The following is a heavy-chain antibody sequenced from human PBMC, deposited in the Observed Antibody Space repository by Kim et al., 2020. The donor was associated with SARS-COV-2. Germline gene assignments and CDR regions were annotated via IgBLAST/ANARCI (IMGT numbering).Heavy chain of an antibody. J-gene: IGHJ5*02. CDR3: AKDRSGSSQRLGWFDP. Sequence: SVKGRFTISRDNAKNSLYLEMNSLRAEDTALYYCAKDRSGSSQRLGWFDPWGQGTLVTVSS. D-gene: IGHD6-13*01. V-gene: IGHV3-9*01.